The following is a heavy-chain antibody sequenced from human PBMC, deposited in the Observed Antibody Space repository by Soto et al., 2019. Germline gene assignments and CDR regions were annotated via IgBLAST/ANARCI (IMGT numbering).Heavy chain of an antibody. V-gene: IGHV4-59*01. CDR1: GASISRYY. CDR2: LYNTGST. D-gene: IGHD2-15*01. Sequence: PSETLSLTCTVSGASISRYYWSWIRQSPGKGLEWIGYLYNTGSTNYNPSLKSRVTISVDTSRNHFSLTLNSVTAADTAVYYCATGSRSVTSDAFDVWGRGTMVTVSS. J-gene: IGHJ3*01. CDR3: ATGSRSVTSDAFDV.